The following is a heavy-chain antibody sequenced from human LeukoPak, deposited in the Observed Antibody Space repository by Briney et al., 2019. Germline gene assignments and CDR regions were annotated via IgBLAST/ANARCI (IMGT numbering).Heavy chain of an antibody. CDR1: GFAFSSYS. CDR2: ISSSSNAI. Sequence: GSLRLSCAASGFAFSSYSMNWVRQAPGKGLEWLSYISSSSNAIYYADSVKGRFTISRDNAKNSLSLQMNSLRAEDTAVYYCVNDSGYYDTSGKGWFDFWGQGTLVTVSS. CDR3: VNDSGYYDTSGKGWFDF. D-gene: IGHD3-22*01. J-gene: IGHJ5*01. V-gene: IGHV3-48*04.